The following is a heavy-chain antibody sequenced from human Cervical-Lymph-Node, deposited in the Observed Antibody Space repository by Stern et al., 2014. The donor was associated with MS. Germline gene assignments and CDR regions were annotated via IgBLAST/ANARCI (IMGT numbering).Heavy chain of an antibody. J-gene: IGHJ5*01. D-gene: IGHD2-21*02. Sequence: QVQLVESGAEVKRPGSSVTVSCKSSISWVRRAPGHGLEWVGGIIPLFGAADYAQMFQGRVTITADESTTTAYMELSSLRSEDTAMYYCARGAYCGGDCYWGWFDSWGQGTLVTVSS. V-gene: IGHV1-69*01. CDR3: ARGAYCGGDCYWGWFDS. CDR2: IIPLFGAA.